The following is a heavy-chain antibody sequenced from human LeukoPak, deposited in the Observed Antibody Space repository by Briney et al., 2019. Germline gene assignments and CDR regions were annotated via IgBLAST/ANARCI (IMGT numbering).Heavy chain of an antibody. CDR1: GGSISSYY. V-gene: IGHV4-59*01. CDR3: ARNYYGSRSYWDV. J-gene: IGHJ4*02. D-gene: IGHD3-10*01. CDR2: IYYSGST. Sequence: SETLSLTCTVSGGSISSYYWSWIRQPPGKGLEWLGYIYYSGSTNYNPSLKSRVTISVDTSKNQFSLKLSSVTAADTAVYYCARNYYGSRSYWDVWGQGTLVTVSS.